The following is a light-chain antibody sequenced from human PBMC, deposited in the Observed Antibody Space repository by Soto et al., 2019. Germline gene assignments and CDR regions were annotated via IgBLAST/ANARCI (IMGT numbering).Light chain of an antibody. CDR2: DAS. CDR3: QQRSNWPVYT. J-gene: IGKJ2*01. CDR1: QSVSSY. V-gene: IGKV3-11*01. Sequence: EIVLTQSPATLSLSPGERATLSCRASQSVSSYLAWYRQKPGQAPRLLIYDASNRATGIPARFSGSGSGTDFTLTISSLEPEDFAVYYCQQRSNWPVYTFGQGTKLEIK.